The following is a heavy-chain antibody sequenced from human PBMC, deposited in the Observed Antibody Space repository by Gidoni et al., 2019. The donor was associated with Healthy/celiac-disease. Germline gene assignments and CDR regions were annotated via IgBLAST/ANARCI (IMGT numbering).Heavy chain of an antibody. V-gene: IGHV3-33*01. D-gene: IGHD6-13*01. Sequence: QVQLVESGGGVVQPGRSLRLSCAASGLTFSSHGMHWVRQAPGKGLEWVAVIWYDGSNKYYADSVKGRFTISRDNSKNTLYLQMNSLRAEDTAVYYCARVGIAAAGFYYFYYMDVWGKGTTVTVSS. J-gene: IGHJ6*03. CDR3: ARVGIAAAGFYYFYYMDV. CDR1: GLTFSSHG. CDR2: IWYDGSNK.